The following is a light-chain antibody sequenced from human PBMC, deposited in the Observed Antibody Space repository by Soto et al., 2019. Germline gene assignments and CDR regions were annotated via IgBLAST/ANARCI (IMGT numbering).Light chain of an antibody. CDR2: AAS. CDR3: QQSYSTPWT. CDR1: QSIRTF. V-gene: IGKV1-39*01. J-gene: IGKJ1*01. Sequence: DIQLTQSPSSLSASVGDRVTITCRASQSIRTFLNWYQQKPGKAPKLLIYAASSLQSRVPSRFSGSGSGTDFTLTIGSLQPEDFATYYCQQSYSTPWTFGQGTKVEIK.